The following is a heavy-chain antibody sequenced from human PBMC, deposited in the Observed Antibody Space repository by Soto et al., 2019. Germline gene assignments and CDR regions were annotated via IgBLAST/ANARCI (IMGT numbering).Heavy chain of an antibody. CDR3: PSGGRGSSWYEGGSRIDY. D-gene: IGHD6-13*01. J-gene: IGHJ4*02. CDR2: IGAAGDT. V-gene: IGHV3-13*01. CDR1: GFTFSSYD. Sequence: EVQLVESGGGLVQPGGSLRLSCAASGFTFSSYDMNWVRQVTGKGLEWVSAIGAAGDTNYPDAVKGRFTITRENAKNSLDLKMNRLRADDTAVYYWPSGGRGSSWYEGGSRIDYGGQGTMVTASS.